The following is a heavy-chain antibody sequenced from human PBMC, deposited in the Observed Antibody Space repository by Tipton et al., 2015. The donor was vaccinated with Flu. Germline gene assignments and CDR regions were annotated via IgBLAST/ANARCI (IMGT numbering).Heavy chain of an antibody. D-gene: IGHD3-3*01. V-gene: IGHV4-38-2*01. CDR2: VGTMSHSGRT. J-gene: IGHJ5*02. CDR3: ATYLSDLWSGYSGGWFDP. Sequence: TLSLTCAVSGYSISSGYYWGWIRQPPGRGLEWIGTVGTMSHSGRTYYNPSLKNRVTISVDTSKNQFSLRLTSVTAADTAVYYCATYLSDLWSGYSGGWFDPWGQGTLVTVSS. CDR1: GYSISSGYY.